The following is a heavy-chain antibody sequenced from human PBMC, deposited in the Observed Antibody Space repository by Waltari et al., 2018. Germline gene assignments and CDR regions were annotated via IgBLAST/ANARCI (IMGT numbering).Heavy chain of an antibody. CDR3: ARDAVVGATKTLDY. Sequence: QLQLQESGPGLVKPSETLSLTCTVSGGSISSSSYYWGWIRQPPGKGLEWSGSIYYSGSTYYNPSLKSRVTISVDTSKNQFSLKLSSVTAADTAVYYCARDAVVGATKTLDYWGQGTLVTVSS. J-gene: IGHJ4*02. V-gene: IGHV4-39*07. D-gene: IGHD1-26*01. CDR1: GGSISSSSYY. CDR2: IYYSGST.